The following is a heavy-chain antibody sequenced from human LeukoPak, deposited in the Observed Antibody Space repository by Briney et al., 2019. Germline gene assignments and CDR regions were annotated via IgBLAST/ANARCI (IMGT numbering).Heavy chain of an antibody. V-gene: IGHV1-18*01. CDR2: ISAYNGNT. J-gene: IGHJ5*02. CDR3: ARDHGYSSSFFLPKNWFDP. D-gene: IGHD6-13*01. Sequence: ASVKVSCKASGYTFTSYGISWVRQAPGQGLEWMGWISAYNGNTNYAQKLQGRVTMTTDTSTSTAYMELSRLRSDDTAVYYCARDHGYSSSFFLPKNWFDPWGQGTLVTVSS. CDR1: GYTFTSYG.